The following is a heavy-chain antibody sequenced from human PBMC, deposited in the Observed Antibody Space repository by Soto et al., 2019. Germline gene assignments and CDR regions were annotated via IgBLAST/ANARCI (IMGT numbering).Heavy chain of an antibody. Sequence: PSETLSLTCTVSGGSISSGGYYWSWIRQHPGKGLEWIGYIYYSGSTYYNPSLKSRVTISVDTSKNQFSLKLSSVTAADTAVYYCASGSIAARRGEYYFDYWGQGTLVTVSS. CDR2: IYYSGST. V-gene: IGHV4-31*03. CDR3: ASGSIAARRGEYYFDY. D-gene: IGHD6-6*01. CDR1: GGSISSGGYY. J-gene: IGHJ4*02.